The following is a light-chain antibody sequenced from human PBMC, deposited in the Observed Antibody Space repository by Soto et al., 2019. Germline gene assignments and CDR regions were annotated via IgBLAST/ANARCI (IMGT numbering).Light chain of an antibody. CDR1: SSDIGIYKY. J-gene: IGLJ2*01. V-gene: IGLV2-14*01. CDR3: ASHAGRKNII. CDR2: EVT. Sequence: QSALTQPASVSGSPGQSIAISCTGSSSDIGIYKYVSWYQQHPGKVPKLIIYEVTNRPSGVSNRFSGSKSGNTASLTVSGLQAEDEADYYCASHAGRKNIIFGGGTQLTVL.